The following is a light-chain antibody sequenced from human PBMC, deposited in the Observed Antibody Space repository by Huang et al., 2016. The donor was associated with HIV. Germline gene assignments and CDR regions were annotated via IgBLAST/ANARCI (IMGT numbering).Light chain of an antibody. J-gene: IGKJ2*01. CDR1: QSVSSSY. V-gene: IGKV3-20*01. CDR2: GAS. Sequence: EIVLTQSPGTLSLSPGERATLSCRASQSVSSSYLAWYQQKPGQAPRLLIYGASGRATGIPDRFSGSGSGTDFTLTISRLEPVDFAVYYCQQYGSSPRTFGQGTKLEIK. CDR3: QQYGSSPRT.